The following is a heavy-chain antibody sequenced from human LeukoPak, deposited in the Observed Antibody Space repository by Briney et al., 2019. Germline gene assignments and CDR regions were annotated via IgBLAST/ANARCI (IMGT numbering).Heavy chain of an antibody. CDR2: ISSSSSYI. Sequence: GGSLRLSCAASGFTFSSYSMNWVRQAPGKGLEWVSSISSSSSYIYYADSVKGRVTISRDNAKNSLYLQMNSLRAEDTAVYYCARDWGCSGGSCYSAFDIWGQGTMVTVSS. D-gene: IGHD2-15*01. CDR3: ARDWGCSGGSCYSAFDI. J-gene: IGHJ3*02. V-gene: IGHV3-21*01. CDR1: GFTFSSYS.